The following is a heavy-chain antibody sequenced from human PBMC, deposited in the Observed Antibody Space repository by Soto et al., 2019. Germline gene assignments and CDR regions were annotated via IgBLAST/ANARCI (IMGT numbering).Heavy chain of an antibody. CDR1: GGSFSGYY. CDR2: INHSGST. CDR3: ARALYDYVWGD. J-gene: IGHJ4*02. D-gene: IGHD3-16*01. Sequence: QVQLQQWGAGLLKPSETLSLTCAVYGGSFSGYYWSWIRQPPGKGVEWIGEINHSGSTQYNPSLKGRVTISIDTSKNQFSLTLTSVTAADAAVYYCARALYDYVWGDWGQGIVVTVSS. V-gene: IGHV4-34*01.